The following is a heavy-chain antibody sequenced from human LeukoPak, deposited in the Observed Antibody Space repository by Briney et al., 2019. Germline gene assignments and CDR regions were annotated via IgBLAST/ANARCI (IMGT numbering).Heavy chain of an antibody. CDR1: GFNFTNYN. CDR2: IHSSSGSI. CDR3: ARDLAWDAFDI. J-gene: IGHJ3*02. Sequence: PGGSLRLSCAASGFNFTNYNMNWVRQAPGKGLEWVSSIHSSSGSIYYANSLKGRFTISRDNAKNSLYLQMNSLRAEDTAVYYCARDLAWDAFDIWGQGTMVTVSS. V-gene: IGHV3-21*01.